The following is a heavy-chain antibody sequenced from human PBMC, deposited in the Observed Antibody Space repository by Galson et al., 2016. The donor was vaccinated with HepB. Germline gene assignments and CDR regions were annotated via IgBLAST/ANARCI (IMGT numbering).Heavy chain of an antibody. CDR1: GFNFSNYG. CDR3: AKGLSGSYYIGD. CDR2: IFYDGSNK. D-gene: IGHD3-22*01. J-gene: IGHJ4*02. Sequence: SLRLSCAASGFNFSNYGMHWIRQAPGKGLEWVAAIFYDGSNKYYADSVKGRFTISRGYSKNMLYLQMNSLRAEDTALYYCAKGLSGSYYIGDWGQGTLVTVSS. V-gene: IGHV3-30*18.